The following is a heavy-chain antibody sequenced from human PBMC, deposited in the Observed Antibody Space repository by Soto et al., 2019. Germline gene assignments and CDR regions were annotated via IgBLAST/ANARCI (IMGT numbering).Heavy chain of an antibody. CDR1: GYTFTSYY. Sequence: ASVKVSCKASGYTFTSYYIHWVRQATGQGLEWMXWXNXXXGXTXXXQXXRXRVTLTRNAAISTAYMELSSLRYDDTAVYFCARRKERSGPLYFDYWGQGTLVTVSS. CDR3: ARRKERSGPLYFDY. CDR2: XNXXXGXT. J-gene: IGHJ4*02. D-gene: IGHD6-25*01. V-gene: IGHV1-8*02.